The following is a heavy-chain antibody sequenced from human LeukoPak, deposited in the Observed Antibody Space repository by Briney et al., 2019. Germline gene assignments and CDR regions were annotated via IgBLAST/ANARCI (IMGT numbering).Heavy chain of an antibody. CDR2: IYYSGST. Sequence: SETLSLTCTVSGGSISSYHWSWIRQPPGKGLEWIGYIYYSGSTNYNPSLKSRVTISIDTPNNQFSLKLSSVTAADTAVYYCATGVHGIAAAGDYYFDYWGQGTLVTVSS. D-gene: IGHD6-13*01. CDR3: ATGVHGIAAAGDYYFDY. CDR1: GGSISSYH. J-gene: IGHJ4*02. V-gene: IGHV4-59*01.